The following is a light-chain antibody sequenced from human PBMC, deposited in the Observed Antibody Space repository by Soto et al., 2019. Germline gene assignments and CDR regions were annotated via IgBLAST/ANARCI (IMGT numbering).Light chain of an antibody. V-gene: IGKV4-1*01. J-gene: IGKJ1*01. CDR1: QSVLYSSNNKNY. CDR3: QQYYSTPPT. Sequence: DIVMTQYPDSLAVSLGERATINCKSSQSVLYSSNNKNYLAWYQQKPGQPPKLLIYWASTRESGVPDRFSGSASGTDFTLTISSLQAEDVAVYYCQQYYSTPPTFGQGTKVEIK. CDR2: WAS.